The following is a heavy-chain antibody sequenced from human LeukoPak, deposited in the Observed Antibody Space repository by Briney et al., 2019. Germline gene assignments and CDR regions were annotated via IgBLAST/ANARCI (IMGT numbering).Heavy chain of an antibody. CDR1: GYSFTNYW. Sequence: GESLKISCKASGYSFTNYWIGWVRQMPGKGLEWMGIIYPGDSDTRYSPSFQGQVTISADKFISTAYMQWSSLKASDTAMYYCTRWVYYYDTSGSRGEYWGQGTLVTVSS. V-gene: IGHV5-51*01. J-gene: IGHJ4*02. D-gene: IGHD3-22*01. CDR2: IYPGDSDT. CDR3: TRWVYYYDTSGSRGEY.